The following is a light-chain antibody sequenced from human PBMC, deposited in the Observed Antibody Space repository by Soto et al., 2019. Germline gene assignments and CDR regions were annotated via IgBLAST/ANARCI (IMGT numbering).Light chain of an antibody. J-gene: IGKJ4*01. CDR2: GAS. CDR3: QQYNKWPLT. V-gene: IGKV3-15*01. CDR1: QSTYTN. Sequence: EIVMTQSPATLSVSPGERATLSCRASQSTYTNLAWYQHKPGQAPRLLIYGASTRATAIPARFSGSGSGTEFTLTISSLQSEDFVVYYCQQYNKWPLTFGGGTKVEIK.